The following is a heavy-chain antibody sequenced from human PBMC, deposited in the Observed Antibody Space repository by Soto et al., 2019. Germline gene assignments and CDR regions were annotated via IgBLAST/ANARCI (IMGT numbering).Heavy chain of an antibody. Sequence: SETLSLTCAVYGGSFSGYYWSWIRQPPGKGLEWIGEINHSGSTNYNPSLKSRVTISVDTSKNQFSLKLSSVTAADTAVYYCARATSLSGSPPNYFDYWGQGTLVTVSS. V-gene: IGHV4-34*01. D-gene: IGHD1-26*01. CDR2: INHSGST. J-gene: IGHJ4*02. CDR1: GGSFSGYY. CDR3: ARATSLSGSPPNYFDY.